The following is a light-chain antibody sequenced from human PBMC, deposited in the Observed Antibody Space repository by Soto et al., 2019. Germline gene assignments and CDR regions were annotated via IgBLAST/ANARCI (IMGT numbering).Light chain of an antibody. CDR1: RAINNY. Sequence: IPMTQSPSSLSASVGDRVTLTCRTSRAINNYVNWYQHNPGRAPKLLISSASILQAGVPSRFSAGGSETHFALTINNLQPEDVATYYCQQSYSTPPNFGQGTKLEI. J-gene: IGKJ2*01. V-gene: IGKV1-39*01. CDR3: QQSYSTPPN. CDR2: SAS.